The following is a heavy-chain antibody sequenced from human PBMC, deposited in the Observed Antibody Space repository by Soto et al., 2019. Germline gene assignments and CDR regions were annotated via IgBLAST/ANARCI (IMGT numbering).Heavy chain of an antibody. J-gene: IGHJ5*02. D-gene: IGHD2-2*01. V-gene: IGHV3-23*01. CDR1: GFTSSAYA. CDR3: ARHRDCSASSCPTGHWFDP. CDR2: IVGSGIT. Sequence: EVQLLESGGGLVQPGGSLRLSCAASGFTSSAYAMTWVRLAPGKGLEWVSTIVGSGITCYGDSAKGRFTISRDDSKNTMCLQMSSLRVEDTAIYHCARHRDCSASSCPTGHWFDPWGQGTLVTVSS.